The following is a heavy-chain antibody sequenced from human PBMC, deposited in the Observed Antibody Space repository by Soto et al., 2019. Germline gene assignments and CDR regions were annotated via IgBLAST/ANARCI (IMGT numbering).Heavy chain of an antibody. V-gene: IGHV1-24*01. J-gene: IGHJ4*02. Sequence: GASVKVSGKVSGYTLTELSMHWVRQAPGKGLEWMGGFDPEDGETVYAQKFQGRVTMTEDTSTDTAYMELSSLRSEDTAVYSCATAGGLYDYIWGSYRPLGYWGQGTLVTVSS. CDR3: ATAGGLYDYIWGSYRPLGY. CDR2: FDPEDGET. D-gene: IGHD3-16*02. CDR1: GYTLTELS.